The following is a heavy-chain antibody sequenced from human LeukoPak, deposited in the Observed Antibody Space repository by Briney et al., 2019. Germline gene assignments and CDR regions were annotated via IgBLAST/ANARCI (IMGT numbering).Heavy chain of an antibody. Sequence: QSGGSLRLSCAASGFTFSSYSMNWVRQAPGKGLEWVTIISYDGTNKYYADSVKGRFTISRDNSKNTLFLQMNSLRAEDTAVYYCARSNYYDSRSWGFDIWGQGTMVTVSS. V-gene: IGHV3-30*03. CDR3: ARSNYYDSRSWGFDI. J-gene: IGHJ3*02. CDR1: GFTFSSYS. D-gene: IGHD3-22*01. CDR2: ISYDGTNK.